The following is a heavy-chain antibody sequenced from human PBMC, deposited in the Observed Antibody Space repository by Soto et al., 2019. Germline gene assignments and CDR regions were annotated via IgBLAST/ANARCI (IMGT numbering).Heavy chain of an antibody. Sequence: GGSLRLSCAAPGFTFSNYGMNWVRQAPGKGLEWVSAISGSGGATYYAESVKGRFTISRDNSKNTLYVQINSPRAEDTAVYYRAKAIYTSPIYYFDSWGQGTLVTVSS. CDR2: ISGSGGAT. CDR1: GFTFSNYG. V-gene: IGHV3-23*01. CDR3: AKAIYTSPIYYFDS. D-gene: IGHD2-2*01. J-gene: IGHJ4*02.